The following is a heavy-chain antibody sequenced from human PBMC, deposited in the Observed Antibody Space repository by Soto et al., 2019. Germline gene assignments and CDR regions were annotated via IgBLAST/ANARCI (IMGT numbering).Heavy chain of an antibody. Sequence: WSWIRXPPGKGLEWIGYIYYSGSTNYNPSLKSRVTISVDTSKNQFSLKLSSVTAADTAVYYCAGSTSLYDYSMDVWGKGTTVTVSS. V-gene: IGHV4-59*08. CDR2: IYYSGST. J-gene: IGHJ6*04. CDR3: AGSTSLYDYSMDV. D-gene: IGHD2-2*01.